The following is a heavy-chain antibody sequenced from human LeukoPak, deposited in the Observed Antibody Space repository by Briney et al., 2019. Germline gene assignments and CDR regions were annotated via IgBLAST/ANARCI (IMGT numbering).Heavy chain of an antibody. CDR1: GGTFSSYA. CDR3: ASSLAVAGTEADY. V-gene: IGHV1-69*06. J-gene: IGHJ4*02. D-gene: IGHD6-19*01. CDR2: IIPIFGTA. Sequence: GASGKVSCKASGGTFSSYAIGWVRQAPGQGLEWMGGIIPIFGTANYAQKFQGRVTITADKSTSTAYMELSSLRSEDTAVYYCASSLAVAGTEADYWGQGTLVTVSS.